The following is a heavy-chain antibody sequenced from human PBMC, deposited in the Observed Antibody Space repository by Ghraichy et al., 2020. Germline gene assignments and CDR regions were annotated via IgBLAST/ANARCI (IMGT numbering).Heavy chain of an antibody. CDR3: ARQSNSYGFWPLDY. CDR1: GGSISSYY. J-gene: IGHJ4*02. V-gene: IGHV4-4*09. D-gene: IGHD5-18*01. Sequence: SETLSLTCTVSGGSISSYYWSWIRQPPGKGLEWIGYIYTSGSTNYNPSLKSRVTISVDTSKNQFSLKLSSVTAADTAVYYCARQSNSYGFWPLDYWGQGTLVTVSS. CDR2: IYTSGST.